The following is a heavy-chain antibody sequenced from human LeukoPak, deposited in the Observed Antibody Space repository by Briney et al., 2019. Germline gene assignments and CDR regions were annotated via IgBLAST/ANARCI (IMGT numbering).Heavy chain of an antibody. CDR1: GGTFSSYA. D-gene: IGHD6-13*01. V-gene: IGHV1-69*13. CDR2: IIPIFGTA. J-gene: IGHJ4*02. CDR3: ARGRKRAYSSHFDY. Sequence: SVKVSCKASGGTFSSYAISWVRQAPGQGLEWMGGIIPIFGTANYAQKFQGRVTITADESTSTAYMELSSLRSEDTAVYYCARGRKRAYSSHFDYWGQGTLVTVSS.